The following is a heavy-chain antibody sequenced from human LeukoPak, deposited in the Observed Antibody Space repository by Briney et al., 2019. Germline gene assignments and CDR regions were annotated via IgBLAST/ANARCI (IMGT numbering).Heavy chain of an antibody. Sequence: SQTLSLTCAISGDSVSSNSAAWNWIRQSPSRGLEWLGRTYYRSKWYNDYAVSVKSPITINPDTSKNQFSPQLNSVTPEDTAVYYCAGEGIRRVPAALDYWGQGTLVTVSS. D-gene: IGHD2-2*01. CDR1: GDSVSSNSAA. CDR2: TYYRSKWYN. J-gene: IGHJ4*02. CDR3: AGEGIRRVPAALDY. V-gene: IGHV6-1*01.